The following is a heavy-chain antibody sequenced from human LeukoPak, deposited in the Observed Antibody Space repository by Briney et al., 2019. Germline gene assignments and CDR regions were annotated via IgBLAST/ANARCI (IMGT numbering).Heavy chain of an antibody. D-gene: IGHD3-9*01. J-gene: IGHJ4*02. CDR2: ISSSSSTI. Sequence: GGSLRLSCAASGFTFSSYSMNWVRQAPGKGLEWVSYISSSSSTIYYADSVKGRFTISRDNAKNSLYLQMNSLRAEDRAVYYCARDLTGYARYFDYWGQGTLVTVSS. V-gene: IGHV3-48*01. CDR1: GFTFSSYS. CDR3: ARDLTGYARYFDY.